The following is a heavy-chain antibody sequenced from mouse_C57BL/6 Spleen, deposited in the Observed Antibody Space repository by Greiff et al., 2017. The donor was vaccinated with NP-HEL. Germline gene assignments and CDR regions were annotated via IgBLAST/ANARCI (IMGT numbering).Heavy chain of an antibody. V-gene: IGHV1-52*01. D-gene: IGHD2-3*01. CDR1: GYTFTSYW. CDR3: ARKGDGYLYAMDY. CDR2: IDPSDSET. Sequence: VQLQQPGAELVRPGSSVKLSCKASGYTFTSYWMHWVKQRPIQGLEWIGNIDPSDSETHYNQKFKDKATLTVDKSSSTAYMQLSSLTSEDSAVYYCARKGDGYLYAMDYWGQGTSVTVSS. J-gene: IGHJ4*01.